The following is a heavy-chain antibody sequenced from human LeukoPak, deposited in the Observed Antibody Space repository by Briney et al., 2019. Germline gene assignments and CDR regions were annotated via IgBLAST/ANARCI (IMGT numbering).Heavy chain of an antibody. Sequence: SETLSLTCTVSGGSISSYYWSWIRQPPGKGLEWIGYIYYSGSTNYNPSLKSRVTISVDTSKNQFSLKLSSVTAADTAVYYCVTNSIGYCSGGNCYQVSDSWGQGSLVTVSS. CDR3: VTNSIGYCSGGNCYQVSDS. D-gene: IGHD2-15*01. J-gene: IGHJ4*02. V-gene: IGHV4-59*12. CDR2: IYYSGST. CDR1: GGSISSYY.